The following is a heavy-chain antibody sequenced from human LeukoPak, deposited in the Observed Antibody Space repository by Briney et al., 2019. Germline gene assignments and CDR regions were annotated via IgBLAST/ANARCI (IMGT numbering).Heavy chain of an antibody. Sequence: GGSLRLSCAASGFGFGYYHMHWVRQAPGKGLECVSAISSNGRSTYYSDSVKGRFTVSRDNSNNTLYLQMGGLKPEDMAVYYCARFVSSGPLWGQGTMVTVSS. J-gene: IGHJ3*01. D-gene: IGHD6-19*01. V-gene: IGHV3-64*02. CDR3: ARFVSSGPL. CDR2: ISSNGRST. CDR1: GFGFGYYH.